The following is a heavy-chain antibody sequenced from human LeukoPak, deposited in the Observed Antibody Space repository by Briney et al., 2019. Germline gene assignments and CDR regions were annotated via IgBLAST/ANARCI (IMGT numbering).Heavy chain of an antibody. J-gene: IGHJ4*02. CDR3: ARFLYCSGGSCYLIDY. V-gene: IGHV4-38-2*02. Sequence: PSETLSLTCTVSDDSITMYYWDWIRQPPGKGLEWIGTFYHGGSTYYNPSLKSRVTISVDTSKNQFSLKLSSVTAADTAVYYCARFLYCSGGSCYLIDYWGQGTLVTVSS. CDR2: FYHGGST. CDR1: DDSITMYY. D-gene: IGHD2-15*01.